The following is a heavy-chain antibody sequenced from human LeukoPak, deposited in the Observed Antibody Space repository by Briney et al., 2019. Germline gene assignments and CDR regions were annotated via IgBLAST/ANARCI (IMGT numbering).Heavy chain of an antibody. Sequence: PGGSLRLSCAASGFTFSSYAMHWVRQAPGKGLEWVAVISYDGSNKYYADSVKGRFTISRDNSKNTLYLQMNSLRAEDTAVYYCARADGYSYGTGSQWGQGTPVTVSS. CDR3: ARADGYSYGTGSQ. CDR1: GFTFSSYA. D-gene: IGHD5-18*01. V-gene: IGHV3-30*04. J-gene: IGHJ4*02. CDR2: ISYDGSNK.